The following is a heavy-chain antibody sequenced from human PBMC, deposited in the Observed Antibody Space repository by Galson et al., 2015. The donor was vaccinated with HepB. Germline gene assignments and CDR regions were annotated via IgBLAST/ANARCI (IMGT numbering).Heavy chain of an antibody. D-gene: IGHD1/OR15-1a*01. Sequence: TLSLTCAVSGGSISSGGYSWSWIRQPPGKGLEWIGYIYHSGSTYYNPSLKSRVTISVDTSKNQFSLKLSSVTAADTAVYYCARDRREHSGAFDYWGQGTLVTVSS. J-gene: IGHJ4*02. CDR3: ARDRREHSGAFDY. CDR1: GGSISSGGYS. CDR2: IYHSGST. V-gene: IGHV4-30-2*05.